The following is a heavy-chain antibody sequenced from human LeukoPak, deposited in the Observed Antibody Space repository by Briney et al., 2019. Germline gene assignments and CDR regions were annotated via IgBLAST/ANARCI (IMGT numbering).Heavy chain of an antibody. CDR3: AREGGDPRWLDP. CDR1: GGSIGTFY. Sequence: SETRSLTCTVSGGSIGTFYWTWIRQPAGKGLEWIGRINNSGSTNYNPSLRSRVSMSVDRSKNQFSVTLSSVTAADTAVYFCAREGGDPRWLDPWGQGTLVTVSS. CDR2: INNSGST. J-gene: IGHJ5*02. V-gene: IGHV4-4*07. D-gene: IGHD6-25*01.